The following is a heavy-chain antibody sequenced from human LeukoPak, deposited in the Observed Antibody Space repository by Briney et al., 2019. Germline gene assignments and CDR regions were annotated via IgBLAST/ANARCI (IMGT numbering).Heavy chain of an antibody. CDR2: MNPNSGNT. J-gene: IGHJ6*03. CDR3: ARGPQWRGDYYYIDV. CDR1: GCTFTNFD. Sequence: ASVKVSCKASGCTFTNFDINWVRQAAGQGLEWMGWMNPNSGNTGYAQKFQGRVTMTMNTSITTAYMEVSSLISEDTAVYYCARGPQWRGDYYYIDVWGRGTTVTVSS. V-gene: IGHV1-8*01. D-gene: IGHD6-19*01.